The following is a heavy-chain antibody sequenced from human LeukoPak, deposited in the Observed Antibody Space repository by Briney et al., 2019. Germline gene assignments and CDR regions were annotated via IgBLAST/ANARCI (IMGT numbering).Heavy chain of an antibody. CDR1: GDSISSSSYY. CDR3: ARLRNIVVVPAAMEDYFDD. D-gene: IGHD2-2*01. J-gene: IGHJ4*02. CDR2: IYYSGRT. Sequence: LETLSLTCTVSGDSISSSSYYWGWIRLPPGKGLEWIGNIYYSGRTYYNPSLKSRVTISVDTSKNQFSLKMSSVTGAYTAVYYCARLRNIVVVPAAMEDYFDDWGQGTLVTVSS. V-gene: IGHV4-39*01.